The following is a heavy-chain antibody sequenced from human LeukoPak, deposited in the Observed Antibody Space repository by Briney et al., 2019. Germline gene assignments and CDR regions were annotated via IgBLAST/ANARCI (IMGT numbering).Heavy chain of an antibody. D-gene: IGHD3-9*01. V-gene: IGHV4-59*08. J-gene: IGHJ4*02. Sequence: SETLSLTCTVSGGSISSYYWSWIRQPPGKGLEWIGYIYYSGSTNYNPSLKSRVTISVDTSKNQFSLKLSSVTAADTAVYYCAKVILNFDPKPPFDYWGQGTLVTVSS. CDR3: AKVILNFDPKPPFDY. CDR1: GGSISSYY. CDR2: IYYSGST.